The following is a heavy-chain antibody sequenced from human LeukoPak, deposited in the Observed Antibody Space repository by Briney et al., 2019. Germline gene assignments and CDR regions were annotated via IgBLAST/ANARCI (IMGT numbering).Heavy chain of an antibody. Sequence: SETLSLTCAVSDGSISSSYWSWIRQPPGKGLEWNGYIYYSGSTDYNPSLKSRVTISVDTSKHQFSLKLSSVTAADTAVYYCARYGGNSAFYWYFDLWGRGTLVTVSS. CDR2: IYYSGST. V-gene: IGHV4-59*01. D-gene: IGHD4-23*01. CDR3: ARYGGNSAFYWYFDL. J-gene: IGHJ2*01. CDR1: DGSISSSY.